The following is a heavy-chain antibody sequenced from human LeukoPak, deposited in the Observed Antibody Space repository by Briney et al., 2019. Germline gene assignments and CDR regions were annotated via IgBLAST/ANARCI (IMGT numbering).Heavy chain of an antibody. CDR2: ISSSGSTI. Sequence: GGSLRLSCAASGFTFSDYYMSWIRQAPGKGLEWVSYISSSGSTIYYADSVKGRFTISRDNAKNSLYLQMNSLRAEDTAVYYCARDLRESDYDSSGYYFYFDYWGQGTLVTVSS. CDR1: GFTFSDYY. J-gene: IGHJ4*02. D-gene: IGHD3-22*01. CDR3: ARDLRESDYDSSGYYFYFDY. V-gene: IGHV3-11*01.